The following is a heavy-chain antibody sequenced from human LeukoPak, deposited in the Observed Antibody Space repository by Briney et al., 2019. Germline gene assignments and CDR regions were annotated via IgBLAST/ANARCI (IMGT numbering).Heavy chain of an antibody. CDR1: GFTFSTYS. CDR2: ISSSSSYI. D-gene: IGHD4-17*01. Sequence: PGGSLRLSCAASGFTFSTYSMNWVRQAPGKGLEWVSSISSSSSYIYYVDSVKGRFTIPRDNAKNSLYLQMSSLRAEDTAVYYCARDKTTVPFDYWGQGTLVTVSS. J-gene: IGHJ4*02. CDR3: ARDKTTVPFDY. V-gene: IGHV3-21*01.